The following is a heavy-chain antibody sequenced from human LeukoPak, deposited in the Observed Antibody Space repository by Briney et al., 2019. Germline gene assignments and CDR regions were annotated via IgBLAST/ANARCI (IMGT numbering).Heavy chain of an antibody. J-gene: IGHJ4*02. V-gene: IGHV3-11*01. D-gene: IGHD6-19*01. CDR2: ISGSGSTL. CDR3: ARAVAGPSGRFDY. Sequence: GGTLTLSCAVCGFTFRDYYLRWIRHPSLTALAAASYISGSGSTLHYADSVKGRFTISRDNTKNSLYLQMSSVRAEDTAVYYCARAVAGPSGRFDYWGQGTLVTVSS. CDR1: GFTFRDYY.